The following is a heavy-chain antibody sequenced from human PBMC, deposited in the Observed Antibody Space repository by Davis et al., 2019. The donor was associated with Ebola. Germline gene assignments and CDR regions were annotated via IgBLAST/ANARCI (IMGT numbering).Heavy chain of an antibody. J-gene: IGHJ4*02. V-gene: IGHV4-34*01. D-gene: IGHD6-13*01. CDR2: IYYSGST. CDR1: GGSFSGYY. Sequence: SETLSLTCAVYGGSFSGYYWSWIRQPPGKGLEWIGSIYYSGSTYYNPSLKSRVTISVDTSKNQFSLKLSSVTAADTAVYYCARIAAAGPYYFDYWGQGTLVTVSS. CDR3: ARIAAAGPYYFDY.